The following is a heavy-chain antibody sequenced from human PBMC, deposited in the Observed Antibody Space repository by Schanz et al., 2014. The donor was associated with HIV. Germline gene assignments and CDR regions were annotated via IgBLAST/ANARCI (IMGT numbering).Heavy chain of an antibody. CDR3: TKGIVGATGDWLNP. CDR1: GFTFSNAW. Sequence: EEQLVESGGGLVKPGGSLRLSCAASGFTFSNAWMSWVRQAPGKGLEWVGRIKSKRDGGTTDYAAPVKGRFTVSRDDSKDTLYLQMNSLKTEDTAVYYCTKGIVGATGDWLNPWGLGTLVIVSS. CDR2: IKSKRDGGTT. J-gene: IGHJ5*02. V-gene: IGHV3-15*01. D-gene: IGHD1-26*01.